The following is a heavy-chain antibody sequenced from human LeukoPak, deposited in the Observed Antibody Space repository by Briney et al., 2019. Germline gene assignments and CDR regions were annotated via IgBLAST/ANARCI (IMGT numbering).Heavy chain of an antibody. D-gene: IGHD2-21*01. Sequence: ASVKVSCKASGYTFTSYGISWVRQAPGQGLEWMGWISAYNGNTNYAQKLQGRVTMTTDTSTSTAYMEVRSLRSDDTAVYYCARHIVVMLARDYYFDFWGQGTLVTVSS. CDR3: ARHIVVMLARDYYFDF. J-gene: IGHJ4*02. V-gene: IGHV1-18*01. CDR1: GYTFTSYG. CDR2: ISAYNGNT.